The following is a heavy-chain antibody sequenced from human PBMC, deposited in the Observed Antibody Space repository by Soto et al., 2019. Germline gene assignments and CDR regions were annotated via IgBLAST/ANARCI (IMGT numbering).Heavy chain of an antibody. CDR3: ARRHNGYDWGSFDY. J-gene: IGHJ4*02. CDR2: IIPIFGTA. D-gene: IGHD5-12*01. V-gene: IGHV1-69*13. CDR1: GGTFSSYA. Sequence: ASVKVSCKASGGTFSSYAISWVRQAPGQGLEWMGGIIPIFGTANYAQKFQGRVTITADESTSTAYMELSSLRSEDTAVYYCARRHNGYDWGSFDYWGQGTLVTVSS.